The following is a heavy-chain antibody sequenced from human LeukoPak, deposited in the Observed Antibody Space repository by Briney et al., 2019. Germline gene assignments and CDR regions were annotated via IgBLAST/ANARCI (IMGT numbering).Heavy chain of an antibody. CDR1: GFTFSNYW. J-gene: IGHJ4*02. CDR2: INRDGSER. D-gene: IGHD5-24*01. Sequence: GGPLRLSCAASGFTFSNYWMTWVRQAPGKGLEWVANINRDGSERYYVDSVKGRFTISRDNSKNTLYLQMNSLRAEDTAVYYCAKVEMATIEDYWGQGTLVTVSS. V-gene: IGHV3-7*03. CDR3: AKVEMATIEDY.